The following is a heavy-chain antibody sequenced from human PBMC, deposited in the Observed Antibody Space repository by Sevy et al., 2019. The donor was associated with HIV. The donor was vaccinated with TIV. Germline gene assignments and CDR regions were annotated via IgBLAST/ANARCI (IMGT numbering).Heavy chain of an antibody. D-gene: IGHD2-21*01. CDR3: ASSLWSDGDNSGWYFDL. J-gene: IGHJ2*01. V-gene: IGHV6-1*01. CDR2: TYYKSRWYN. CDR1: GDSVSSYSAA. Sequence: SQTLSLTCAISGDSVSSYSAAWNWIRQSPSRGLEWLGRTYYKSRWYNDYAISVKSRLVIDPDTSKNQISLQLTSVSPDDTAVYYCASSLWSDGDNSGWYFDLWGRGTLVTVSS.